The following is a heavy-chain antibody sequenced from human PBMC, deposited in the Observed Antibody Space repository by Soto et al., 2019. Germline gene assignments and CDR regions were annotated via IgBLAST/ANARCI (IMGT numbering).Heavy chain of an antibody. V-gene: IGHV1-69*02. D-gene: IGHD6-19*01. J-gene: IGHJ4*02. CDR1: GGTFSSYT. CDR3: ARGHPGAVAGPDHFAY. CDR2: IIPILGIA. Sequence: ASVKVSCKASGGTFSSYTISWVRQAPGQGLEWMGRIIPILGIANYAQKFQGRVTITADKSTSTAYMELSSLRSEDTAVYYCARGHPGAVAGPDHFAYWGQGTLVTVSS.